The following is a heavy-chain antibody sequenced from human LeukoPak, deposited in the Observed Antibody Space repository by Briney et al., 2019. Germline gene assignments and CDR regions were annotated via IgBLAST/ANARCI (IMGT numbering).Heavy chain of an antibody. D-gene: IGHD5-18*01. Sequence: GGSLRLSCAASGFTFSSYGMHWVRQAPGKGLEWVAVISYDGSNKYYADSVKGRFTISRDNSKNTLYLQMNSLRAEDTAVYYCARAVDTAMVTFDYWGQGTLVTVSS. CDR2: ISYDGSNK. CDR3: ARAVDTAMVTFDY. J-gene: IGHJ4*02. V-gene: IGHV3-30*03. CDR1: GFTFSSYG.